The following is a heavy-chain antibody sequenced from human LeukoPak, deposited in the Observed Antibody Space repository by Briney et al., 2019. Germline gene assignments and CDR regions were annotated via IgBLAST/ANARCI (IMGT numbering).Heavy chain of an antibody. CDR2: ISGSGGST. CDR3: AKAYVWGSYRSQYYFDY. D-gene: IGHD3-16*02. V-gene: IGHV3-23*01. J-gene: IGHJ4*02. CDR1: GFTFSSYA. Sequence: GGSLRLSCAAPGFTFSSYAMSWVRQAPGKGLEWVSAISGSGGSTYYADSVKGRFTISRDNSKNTLYLQMNSLRAEDTAVYYCAKAYVWGSYRSQYYFDYWGQGTLVTVSS.